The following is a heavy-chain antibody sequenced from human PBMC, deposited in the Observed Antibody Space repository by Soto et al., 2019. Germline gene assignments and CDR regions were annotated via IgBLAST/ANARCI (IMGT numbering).Heavy chain of an antibody. J-gene: IGHJ6*02. CDR1: GGTFSSYV. CDR3: ARADRTAGTTWGYYGMDV. Sequence: QVQLVQSGAEVKKPGSSVKVSCKASGGTFSSYVISWVRQAPGQGLEWVGGIIPIFGTANYAQKFQGRVTITADDSTITAYMELSSLRSEDTAVYYCARADRTAGTTWGYYGMDVWGQGTTVTVSS. CDR2: IIPIFGTA. V-gene: IGHV1-69*01. D-gene: IGHD1-1*01.